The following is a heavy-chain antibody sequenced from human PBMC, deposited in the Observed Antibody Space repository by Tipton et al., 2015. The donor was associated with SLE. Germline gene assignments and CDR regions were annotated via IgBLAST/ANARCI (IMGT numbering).Heavy chain of an antibody. V-gene: IGHV4-34*01. CDR1: GGSFSGYY. CDR2: INHSGST. Sequence: TLSLTCAVYGGSFSGYYWIWIRQPPGKGLEWIGEINHSGSTNYNPSLKSRVTISVDTSKNQFSLQLNSVTPEDTAVYYCARGQLGLIDYWGQGTLVTVSS. CDR3: ARGQLGLIDY. D-gene: IGHD1-1*01. J-gene: IGHJ4*02.